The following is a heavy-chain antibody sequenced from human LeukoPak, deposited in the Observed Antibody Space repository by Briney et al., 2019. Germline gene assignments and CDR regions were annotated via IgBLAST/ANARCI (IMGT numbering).Heavy chain of an antibody. CDR1: GFTFSSYG. D-gene: IGHD2-2*01. CDR2: IWYDGSNR. J-gene: IGHJ4*02. V-gene: IGHV3-33*06. CDR3: AKDAPVNIVVVPAANS. Sequence: GGSLRLSCAASGFTFSSYGMHWVRQAPGKGLEWVAVIWYDGSNRYYADSVKGRFTISRDNSKNTLYLQMNSLRAEDTAVYYCAKDAPVNIVVVPAANSWGQGTLVTVSS.